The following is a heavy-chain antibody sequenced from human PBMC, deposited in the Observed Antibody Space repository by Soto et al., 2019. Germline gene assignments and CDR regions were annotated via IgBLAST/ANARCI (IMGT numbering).Heavy chain of an antibody. Sequence: QEQLVESGGGVVQPGRSLRLSCVASGFMFSSYAMHWVRQAPGKGLEGVAVTSYDGSKKYYTDSVKGRYTISRDDSKNTLYLQMNSLRVEDTAVYYCARAPHGMDVWGQGTTVTVSS. CDR1: GFMFSSYA. CDR2: TSYDGSKK. CDR3: ARAPHGMDV. V-gene: IGHV3-30-3*01. J-gene: IGHJ6*02.